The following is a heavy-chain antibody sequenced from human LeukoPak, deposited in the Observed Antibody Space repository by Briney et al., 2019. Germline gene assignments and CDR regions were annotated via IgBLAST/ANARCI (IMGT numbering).Heavy chain of an antibody. Sequence: SETLSLTCAVYGGSFSGYYWSWIRQPPGKGLEWIGEINHSGSTNYNPSLKSRVTISVDTSKNQFSLKLSSVTAADTAVYYCARSRVSSSYYYYYYGMDVWGQGTTVTVSS. V-gene: IGHV4-34*01. CDR3: ARSRVSSSYYYYYYGMDV. J-gene: IGHJ6*02. CDR2: INHSGST. D-gene: IGHD2-2*01. CDR1: GGSFSGYY.